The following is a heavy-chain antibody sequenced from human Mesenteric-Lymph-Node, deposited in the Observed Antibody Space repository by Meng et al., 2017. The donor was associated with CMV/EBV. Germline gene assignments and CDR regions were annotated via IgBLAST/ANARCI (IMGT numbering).Heavy chain of an antibody. D-gene: IGHD4-11*01. CDR1: GGSISTSGYY. Sequence: SETLSLTCTFSGGSISTSGYYWGWIRQPPGKGLEWIGSIYHSGSTYYNPSLKSRVTISVDTSKNQFSLKLSSVTAADTAVYYCARDRGDMTTVTRADYWGQGTLVTVSS. V-gene: IGHV4-39*07. CDR3: ARDRGDMTTVTRADY. CDR2: IYHSGST. J-gene: IGHJ4*02.